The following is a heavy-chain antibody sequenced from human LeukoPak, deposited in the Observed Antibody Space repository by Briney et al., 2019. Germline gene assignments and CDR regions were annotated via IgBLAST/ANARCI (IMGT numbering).Heavy chain of an antibody. CDR2: IRDDGRNK. CDR1: GFTFSSYA. CDR3: AKDWGGYCSSSSFSFV. D-gene: IGHD2-2*01. V-gene: IGHV3-30*02. Sequence: GESLRLSCAASGFTFSSYAMRWVRQAPGKGLEWVAFIRDDGRNKYYADSVKGRFTISRDNSKNTLYLQMNSLRAEDTAVYYFAKDWGGYCSSSSFSFVWGQGKLVTVSS. J-gene: IGHJ4*02.